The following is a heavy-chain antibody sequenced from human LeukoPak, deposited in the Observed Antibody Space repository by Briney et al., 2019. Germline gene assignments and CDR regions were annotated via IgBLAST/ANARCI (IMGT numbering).Heavy chain of an antibody. CDR1: VGSLSDSC. V-gene: IGHV4-34*01. Sequence: TSETLSLTCDVSVGSLSDSCWSWVRQPPGKGLEWVGEVSHNGGTSYNPSLRSRVSISIDTSKNQFSLKLSSVTAADTAVYYCARDWGVGGRPGYMDVWGKGTTVTVSS. J-gene: IGHJ6*03. CDR3: ARDWGVGGRPGYMDV. CDR2: VSHNGGT. D-gene: IGHD6-6*01.